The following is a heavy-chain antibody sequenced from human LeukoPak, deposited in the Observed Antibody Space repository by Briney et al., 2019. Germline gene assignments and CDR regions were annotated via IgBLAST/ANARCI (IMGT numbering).Heavy chain of an antibody. V-gene: IGHV3-53*01. D-gene: IGHD3-22*01. CDR3: AAYIVGVPH. Sequence: SGGSLRLSCAGSGFTVTTHYMSWVRQAPGKGLEWVSTLDLGGNTYYTDSVKGRFTVSRDRSKNTLDLHMQSLRDEDTAVYYRAAYIVGVPHWGQGALVTVSS. CDR2: LDLGGNT. CDR1: GFTVTTHY. J-gene: IGHJ4*02.